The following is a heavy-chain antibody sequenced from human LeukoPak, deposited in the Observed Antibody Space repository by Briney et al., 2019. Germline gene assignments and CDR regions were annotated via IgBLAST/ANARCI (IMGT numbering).Heavy chain of an antibody. D-gene: IGHD3-22*01. CDR2: IYPGDSDT. V-gene: IGHV5-51*01. Sequence: GESLKISCKGSGYSFTSYWIGWVRQMPGKSLEWMGIIYPGDSDTRYSPSFQGQVTISADKSISTAYLQWSSLKASDTAMYYCARLYNGYYYHVDYWGQGTLVTVSS. J-gene: IGHJ4*02. CDR1: GYSFTSYW. CDR3: ARLYNGYYYHVDY.